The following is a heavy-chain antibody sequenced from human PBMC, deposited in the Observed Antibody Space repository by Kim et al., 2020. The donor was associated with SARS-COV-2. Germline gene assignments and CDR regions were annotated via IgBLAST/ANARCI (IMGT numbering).Heavy chain of an antibody. J-gene: IGHJ6*02. CDR1: GFTFSSYS. CDR3: ARDKGTAYYGMDV. V-gene: IGHV3-21*01. Sequence: GGSLRLSCAASGFTFSSYSMNWVRQAPGKGLEWVSSISSSSSYIYYADSVKGRFTISRDNAKNSLYLQINSLRAEDTAVYYCARDKGTAYYGMDVWGQGTTVTVSS. CDR2: ISSSSSYI. D-gene: IGHD1-1*01.